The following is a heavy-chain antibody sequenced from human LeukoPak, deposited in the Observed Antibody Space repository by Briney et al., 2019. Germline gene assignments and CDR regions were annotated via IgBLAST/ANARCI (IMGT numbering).Heavy chain of an antibody. V-gene: IGHV1-46*01. CDR2: INPSGGST. Sequence: ASVKVSCKASGYTFTSYYMHWVRQAPGQGLEWMGIINPSGGSTSYAQKFQGRVTMTRDTSTSTVYMELSSLRSEDTAVYYCTALRGGAVAGTSFDYWGQGTLVTVSS. CDR3: TALRGGAVAGTSFDY. CDR1: GYTFTSYY. D-gene: IGHD6-19*01. J-gene: IGHJ4*02.